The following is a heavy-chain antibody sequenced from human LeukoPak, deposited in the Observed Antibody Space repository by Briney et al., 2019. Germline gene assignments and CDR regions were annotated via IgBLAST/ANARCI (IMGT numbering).Heavy chain of an antibody. V-gene: IGHV4-59*01. CDR3: ARTNGDYVLY. CDR2: IYYGGST. Sequence: SETLSLTCTVSGGSISSYYWSWIRQPPGKGLEWIGYIYYGGSTNYNPSLKSRVTISVDTSKNQFSLKLSSVTAADTAVYYCARTNGDYVLYWGQGTLVTVSS. D-gene: IGHD4-17*01. J-gene: IGHJ4*02. CDR1: GGSISSYY.